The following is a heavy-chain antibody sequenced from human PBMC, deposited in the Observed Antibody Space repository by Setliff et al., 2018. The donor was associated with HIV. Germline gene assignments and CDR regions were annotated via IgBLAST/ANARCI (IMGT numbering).Heavy chain of an antibody. CDR3: AHIKHHLGGIIVSAFDV. CDR2: IYWDDDK. D-gene: IGHD3-16*02. CDR1: GFSITTSGVG. J-gene: IGHJ3*01. V-gene: IGHV2-5*02. Sequence: SGPTLVNPSQTVTLTCSLSGFSITTSGVGVGWVRQPPGKALEWLALIYWDDDKRYSPSLRSRLTIIKDTSRNQVVLTMTNVDPVDTATYYCAHIKHHLGGIIVSAFDVWGQVTKVTVSS.